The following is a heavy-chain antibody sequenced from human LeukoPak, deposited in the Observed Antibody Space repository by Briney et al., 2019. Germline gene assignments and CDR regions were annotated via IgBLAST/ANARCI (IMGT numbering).Heavy chain of an antibody. V-gene: IGHV4-31*03. CDR3: AREQNYCSSTSCYIGSFDY. CDR2: IYYSGST. Sequence: SETLSLTCTVSGGSISSGGYYWSWIRQHPGKGLEWIGYIYYSGSTYYNPSLKCRVTISVDTSKNQFSLKLGSVTAADTAVYYCAREQNYCSSTSCYIGSFDYWGQGTLVTVSS. CDR1: GGSISSGGYY. D-gene: IGHD2-2*02. J-gene: IGHJ4*02.